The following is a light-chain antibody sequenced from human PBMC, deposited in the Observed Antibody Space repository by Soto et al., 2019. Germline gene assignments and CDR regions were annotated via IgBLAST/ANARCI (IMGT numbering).Light chain of an antibody. J-gene: IGKJ1*01. CDR1: QGIRND. CDR3: LQDYNYPRT. Sequence: AIQMAQSPSSLSASVGDRVTITCRASQGIRNDLGWYQQKPGKAPKLLIYAASSLQSGVPSRFSGSGSGTDFTLTISSMQPEDFATYYCLQDYNYPRTFGQGTKVDI. V-gene: IGKV1-6*01. CDR2: AAS.